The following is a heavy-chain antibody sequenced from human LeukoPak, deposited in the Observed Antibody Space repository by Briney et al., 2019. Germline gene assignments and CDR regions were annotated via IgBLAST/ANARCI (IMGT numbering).Heavy chain of an antibody. CDR1: RFTVSSNY. CDR2: IYSGGST. J-gene: IGHJ6*02. D-gene: IGHD2-2*01. V-gene: IGHV3-66*01. CDR3: ARDLVVPASDV. Sequence: GGSLRLSCAASRFTVSSNYMSWVRQAPGKGLEWVSVIYSGGSTYYADSVKGRFTISRDNSKNTLYLQMNSLRAEDTAVYYCARDLVVPASDVWGQGTTVTVSS.